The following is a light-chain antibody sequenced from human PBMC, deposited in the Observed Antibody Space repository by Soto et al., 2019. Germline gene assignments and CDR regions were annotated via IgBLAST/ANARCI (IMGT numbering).Light chain of an antibody. CDR2: AAS. Sequence: DIQMTQSPSSLSASVGDRVTITCRASQAISNYLAWYQQKPGKAPTLLIHAASTLQSGVSSRFSGSGSGTDFTFTINSLQPEDFATYYCQQYNSYSTFGQGTRLEIK. CDR3: QQYNSYST. J-gene: IGKJ5*01. CDR1: QAISNY. V-gene: IGKV1-27*01.